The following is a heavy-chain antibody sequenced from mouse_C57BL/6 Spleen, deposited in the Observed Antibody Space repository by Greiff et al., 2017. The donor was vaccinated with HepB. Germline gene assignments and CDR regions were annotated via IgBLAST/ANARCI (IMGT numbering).Heavy chain of an antibody. CDR3: AYGNYVGY. J-gene: IGHJ2*01. D-gene: IGHD2-1*01. V-gene: IGHV1-59*01. Sequence: QVQLQQPGAELVRPGTSVKLSCKASGYTFTSYWMHWVKQRPGQGLEWIGVIDPSDSYTNYNQKFKGKATLTVDTSSSTAYMQLSSLTSEDSAVYYCAYGNYVGYWGQGTTLTVSS. CDR2: IDPSDSYT. CDR1: GYTFTSYW.